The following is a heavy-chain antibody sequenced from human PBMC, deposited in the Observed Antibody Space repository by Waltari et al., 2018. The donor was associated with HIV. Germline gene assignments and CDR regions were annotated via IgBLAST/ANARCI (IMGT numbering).Heavy chain of an antibody. V-gene: IGHV3-48*01. CDR2: ISNNGDNM. CDR3: VRNIEY. CDR1: GFTFDSSS. J-gene: IGHJ4*02. Sequence: EVQLVESGGGFVQPGGSLRLSCSASGFTFDSSSMNWVRQAPGKGLEWISYISNNGDNMFYADSVKGRFSISRDNGKSSLYLHMNSLRAEDTAMYYCVRNIEYWGQGTLVTVSS.